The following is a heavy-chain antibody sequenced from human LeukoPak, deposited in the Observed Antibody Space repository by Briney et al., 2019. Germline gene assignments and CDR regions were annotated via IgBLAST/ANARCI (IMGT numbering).Heavy chain of an antibody. CDR1: GGSISSSNW. V-gene: IGHV4-4*02. CDR2: IYHSGST. Sequence: SGTLSLTCAVSGGSISSSNWWSWVRQPPGKGLEWIGEIYHSGSTNYNPSLKSRVTISVDKSKNQCSLKLSSVTAADTAVYYCARERQTYYYDSSGYYFDYWGQGTLVTVSS. CDR3: ARERQTYYYDSSGYYFDY. D-gene: IGHD3-22*01. J-gene: IGHJ4*02.